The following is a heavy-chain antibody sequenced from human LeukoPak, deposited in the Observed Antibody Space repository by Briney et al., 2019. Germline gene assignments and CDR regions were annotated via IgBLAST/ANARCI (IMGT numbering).Heavy chain of an antibody. D-gene: IGHD3-10*01. CDR2: IRSKANSYAT. CDR3: TITTEPIRGVTYYYYYGMDV. J-gene: IGHJ6*02. V-gene: IGHV3-73*01. CDR1: GFTFSGSA. Sequence: GGSLKLSCAAYGFTFSGSAMHWVRQASGKGLEWVGRIRSKANSYATAYAASVKGRFTISRDDSKNTAYLQMNSLKTEDTAVYYCTITTEPIRGVTYYYYYGMDVWGQGTTVTVSS.